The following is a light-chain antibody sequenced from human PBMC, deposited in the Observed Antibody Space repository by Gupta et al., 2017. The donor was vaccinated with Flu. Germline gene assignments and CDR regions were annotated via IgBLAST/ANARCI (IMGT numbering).Light chain of an antibody. CDR1: QDISNY. V-gene: IGKV1-33*01. CDR2: AAS. CDR3: QKYDSVPLT. Sequence: PYYKFKSGGDRVTITCRASQDISNYLDWYQQKPGKAPKLLIYAASTLETGVPSRFSGSGSGTDFTLTISSLQPEDVATYYCQKYDSVPLTFGPGTKVDIK. J-gene: IGKJ3*01.